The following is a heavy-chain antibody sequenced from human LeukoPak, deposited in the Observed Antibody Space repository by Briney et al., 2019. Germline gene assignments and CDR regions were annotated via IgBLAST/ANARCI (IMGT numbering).Heavy chain of an antibody. D-gene: IGHD2-15*01. Sequence: GGSLRLSCAASGFTFSSYEMNWVRQAPGKGLEWVSYISSSGSTIYYADSVKGRFTISRDNAKNSLYLQMNSLRAEDTAVYYCARDTPGYCSGGSCYKIWGQGTLVTVSS. J-gene: IGHJ4*02. CDR1: GFTFSSYE. CDR3: ARDTPGYCSGGSCYKI. CDR2: ISSSGSTI. V-gene: IGHV3-48*03.